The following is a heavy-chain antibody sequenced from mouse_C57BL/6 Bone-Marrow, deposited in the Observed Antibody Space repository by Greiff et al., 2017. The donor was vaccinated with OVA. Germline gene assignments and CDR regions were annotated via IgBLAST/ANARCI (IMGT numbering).Heavy chain of an antibody. CDR3: ARDYGSPFAY. D-gene: IGHD1-1*01. CDR2: IDPSDSYT. V-gene: IGHV1-69*01. J-gene: IGHJ3*01. CDR1: GYTFTSYW. Sequence: VQLQQPGAELVMPGASVKLSCKASGYTFTSYWMHWVKQRPGQGLEWIGEIDPSDSYTNYNQKFKGKSTFTVDKSSSTAYMQLSSLTSEDSAVYYCARDYGSPFAYWGQGTLVTVSA.